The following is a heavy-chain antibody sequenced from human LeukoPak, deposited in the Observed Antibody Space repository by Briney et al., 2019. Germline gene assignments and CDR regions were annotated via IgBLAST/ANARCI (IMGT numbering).Heavy chain of an antibody. V-gene: IGHV4-39*07. CDR2: IYHSGST. J-gene: IGHJ4*02. CDR3: ARNFTIFGVVTRGYFDY. CDR1: GGSISSSSYY. D-gene: IGHD3-3*01. Sequence: SETLSLTCTVSGGSISSSSYYWGWIRQPPGKGLEWIGSIYHSGSTYYNPSLKSRVTISVDTSKNQFSLKLSSVTAADTAVYYCARNFTIFGVVTRGYFDYWGQGTLVTVSS.